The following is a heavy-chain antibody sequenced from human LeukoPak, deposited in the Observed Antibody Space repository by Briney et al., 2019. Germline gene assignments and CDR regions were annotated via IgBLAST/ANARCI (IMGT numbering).Heavy chain of an antibody. CDR2: ISAYNGNT. CDR3: ARDASAYYSRWFDY. Sequence: ASVKVSCKASGYTFTSYGISWVRQAPGQGLEWMGWISAYNGNTNYAQKFQGRVTMTTDTSTSTAYMKLRSLRSDDTAVYYCARDASAYYSRWFDYWGQGTLVTVSS. J-gene: IGHJ4*02. D-gene: IGHD3-22*01. V-gene: IGHV1-18*01. CDR1: GYTFTSYG.